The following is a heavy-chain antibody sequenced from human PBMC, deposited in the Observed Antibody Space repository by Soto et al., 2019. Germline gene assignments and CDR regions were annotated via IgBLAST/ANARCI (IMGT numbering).Heavy chain of an antibody. V-gene: IGHV1-18*01. CDR2: ISAHTGSS. CDR1: GYTFTSSG. CDR3: ARVFSYQGSDSRGYSFDAFDF. J-gene: IGHJ3*01. Sequence: ASVKVSCKASGYTFTSSGLSWVRQAPGQGLEWMGWISAHTGSSEYAQRVQGRVTMTTDRSTSTAYMELRSRRSDDTAVYYCARVFSYQGSDSRGYSFDAFDFWGPGTLVTVSS. D-gene: IGHD3-22*01.